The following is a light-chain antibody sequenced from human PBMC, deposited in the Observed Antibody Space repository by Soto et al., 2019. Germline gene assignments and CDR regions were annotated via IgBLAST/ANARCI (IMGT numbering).Light chain of an antibody. CDR3: QQYNSYSPLT. CDR1: QSISSW. CDR2: KAS. J-gene: IGKJ4*01. V-gene: IGKV1-5*03. Sequence: DIQMTQSPSTLSACVGDRVTITCRASQSISSWLAWYQQKPGKAPKLLIYKASGLESGVPSRFSGSGSGTDFTLTISSLQPDDFATYYCQQYNSYSPLTFGGGTKVDIK.